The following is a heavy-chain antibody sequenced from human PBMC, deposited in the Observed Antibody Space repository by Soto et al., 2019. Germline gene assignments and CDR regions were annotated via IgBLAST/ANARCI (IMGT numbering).Heavy chain of an antibody. Sequence: EVQLVESGGGLVQPGRSLRLSCAASGFTFDDYAMHWVRQAPGKGLEWVSGISWNSGSIGYADSVKGRFTIARDNAKNSLYLQMNSLRAEDTALYYCATVDLSYGGYVFDYWGQGTLVTVSS. CDR2: ISWNSGSI. CDR1: GFTFDDYA. CDR3: ATVDLSYGGYVFDY. D-gene: IGHD5-12*01. J-gene: IGHJ4*02. V-gene: IGHV3-9*01.